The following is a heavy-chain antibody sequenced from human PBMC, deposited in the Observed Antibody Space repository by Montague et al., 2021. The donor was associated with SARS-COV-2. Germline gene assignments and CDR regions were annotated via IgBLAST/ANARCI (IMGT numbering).Heavy chain of an antibody. CDR1: GASIRRSTCY. J-gene: IGHJ4*02. Sequence: SETLSLTCTVSGASIRRSTCYWFWIRQPPGKELNGIMTIYDSGTTHYNPSRRSRVTIAIDTSKNQLSLKLTSVTAADTALYYCDSDATASVRSDYWGRGTLITVSS. CDR3: DSDATASVRSDY. CDR2: IYDSGTT. V-gene: IGHV4-39*07. D-gene: IGHD2-15*01.